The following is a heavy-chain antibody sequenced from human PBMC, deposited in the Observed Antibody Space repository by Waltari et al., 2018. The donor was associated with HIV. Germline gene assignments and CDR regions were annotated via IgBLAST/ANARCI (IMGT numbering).Heavy chain of an antibody. V-gene: IGHV3-7*01. D-gene: IGHD2-15*01. CDR3: ASLYCSGGSCYDY. CDR1: AFNFSGYW. CDR2: IKQDGSEK. J-gene: IGHJ4*02. Sequence: EVQLAASGGGLVQPAGSLRPSCAASAFNFSGYWMTCVFQAPGKGLEWVANIKQDGSEKYYTDSVKGRFTISRDNAKNSLYLQMNSLRAEDTAVYYCASLYCSGGSCYDYWGQGTLVTVSS.